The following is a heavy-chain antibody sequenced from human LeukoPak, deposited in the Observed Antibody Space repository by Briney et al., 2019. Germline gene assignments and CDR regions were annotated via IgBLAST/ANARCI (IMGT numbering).Heavy chain of an antibody. V-gene: IGHV3-48*04. J-gene: IGHJ4*02. D-gene: IGHD3-3*01. CDR3: AKDRHPDFWSGYFDY. Sequence: GGSLRLSCAASGFTFSSYSMNWVRQAPGKGLEWVSYISSSRSTIYYADSVKGRFTISRDNAKNSLYLQMNSLRAEDTAVYYCAKDRHPDFWSGYFDYWGQGTLVTVSS. CDR2: ISSSRSTI. CDR1: GFTFSSYS.